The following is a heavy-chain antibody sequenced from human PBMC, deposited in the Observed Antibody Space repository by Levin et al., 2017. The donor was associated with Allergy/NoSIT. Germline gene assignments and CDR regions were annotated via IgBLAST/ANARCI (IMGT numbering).Heavy chain of an antibody. D-gene: IGHD5-12*01. J-gene: IGHJ3*01. Sequence: SCAASGFPFRNHGMHWVRQAAGKGLEWVAVIWFDGSDQRYAESVKGRFTISRDNYQNMLYLQMNTLGVEDTAVYYCVRDGYSGSDVKSVDVWGQGTMVTVST. V-gene: IGHV3-33*01. CDR1: GFPFRNHG. CDR2: IWFDGSDQ. CDR3: VRDGYSGSDVKSVDV.